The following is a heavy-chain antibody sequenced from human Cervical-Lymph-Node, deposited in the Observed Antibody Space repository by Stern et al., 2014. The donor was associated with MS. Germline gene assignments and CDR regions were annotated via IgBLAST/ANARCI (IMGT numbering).Heavy chain of an antibody. Sequence: QLQLQESGPGLVKPSETLSLTCTVSGYSISSGYYWGWIRQSPGKGLEWIGSINDSGNTYYTPSLKSRVSMSVDTSKNHFSLKLTSVAAADTAIYYCARAVGTDMVRWFDPWGQGTLVTVSS. V-gene: IGHV4-38-2*02. D-gene: IGHD2-21*02. CDR2: INDSGNT. CDR1: GYSISSGYY. J-gene: IGHJ5*02. CDR3: ARAVGTDMVRWFDP.